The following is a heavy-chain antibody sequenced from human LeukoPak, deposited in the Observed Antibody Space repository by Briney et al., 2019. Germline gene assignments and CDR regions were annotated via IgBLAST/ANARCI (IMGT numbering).Heavy chain of an antibody. D-gene: IGHD6-13*01. CDR1: GFTFSTYS. Sequence: KSGGSLRLSCAASGFTFSTYSMNWVRQAPGKGLEWVSSLSSSSSHIYYADSAKGRFTISRDNAKNSLYLQMNSLRAEDTAVYYCAREGQQQDFDYWGQGTLVTVSS. J-gene: IGHJ4*02. CDR3: AREGQQQDFDY. CDR2: LSSSSSHI. V-gene: IGHV3-21*01.